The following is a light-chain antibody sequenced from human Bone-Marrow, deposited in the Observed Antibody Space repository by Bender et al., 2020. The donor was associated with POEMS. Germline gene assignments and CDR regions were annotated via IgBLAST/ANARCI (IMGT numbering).Light chain of an antibody. J-gene: IGLJ2*01. CDR1: ALPRQN. CDR2: EDS. CDR3: QSADGSGSYWL. Sequence: YELIQPPSVSVSPGQTASITCSGDALPRQNGYWYQQKPGQAPVLLIYEDSKRASGIPERFSGSISGTTVTLTISAVQAEDEGDYYCQSADGSGSYWLFGGGTRLTVL. V-gene: IGLV3-25*03.